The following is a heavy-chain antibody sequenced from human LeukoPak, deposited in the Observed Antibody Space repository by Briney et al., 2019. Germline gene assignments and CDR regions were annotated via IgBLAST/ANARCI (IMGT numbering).Heavy chain of an antibody. CDR3: ARDNYDSNGYRIPFDC. Sequence: GGSLRLSCAASGFTFSTYSMNWVRQAPGKGLEWVGRSRNKVNSYTTEYAASVKGRFTISRDDSKKSLYLQMNSLKTEDTAVYYCARDNYDSNGYRIPFDCWGQGTLVTVSS. V-gene: IGHV3-72*01. J-gene: IGHJ4*02. D-gene: IGHD3-22*01. CDR1: GFTFSTYS. CDR2: SRNKVNSYTT.